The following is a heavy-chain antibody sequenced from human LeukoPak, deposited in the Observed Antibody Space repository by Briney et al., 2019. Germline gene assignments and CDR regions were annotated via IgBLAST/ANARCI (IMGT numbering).Heavy chain of an antibody. CDR1: GYTFTGYY. CDR3: ARDKDVAVAEVDFDY. V-gene: IGHV1-2*02. D-gene: IGHD6-19*01. J-gene: IGHJ4*02. Sequence: ASVKVSCKASGYTFTGYYMHWVRQAPGQGLEWMGWINPNSGGTNYAQKFQGRVTMTRDTSISTAYMELSRLRSDDTAVYYCARDKDVAVAEVDFDYWGQGTLVTVSS. CDR2: INPNSGGT.